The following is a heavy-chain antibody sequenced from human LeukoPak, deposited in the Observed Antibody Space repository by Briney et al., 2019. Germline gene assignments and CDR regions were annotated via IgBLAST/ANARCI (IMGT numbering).Heavy chain of an antibody. V-gene: IGHV3-74*01. Sequence: GALILSFAVSGXTFSSYWMHGGRQVPGKGVGWVSLINEDGSSISYADSVKGRFTISRDNAKTTLYLQMNSLRVEDSAVYYCARDQIYCTGGYCYFEYWGQGTLVTVSS. CDR2: INEDGSSI. J-gene: IGHJ4*02. D-gene: IGHD2-8*02. CDR3: ARDQIYCTGGYCYFEY. CDR1: GXTFSSYW.